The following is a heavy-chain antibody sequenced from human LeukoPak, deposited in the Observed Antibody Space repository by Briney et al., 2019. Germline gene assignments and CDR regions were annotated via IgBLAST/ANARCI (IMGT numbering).Heavy chain of an antibody. D-gene: IGHD3-22*01. CDR1: GYSFTSYW. Sequence: ESLKISCKGSGYSFTSYWIGWVRQMPGKGLEWMGIIYPGDSDTRYSPSFQGQVTISADKSISTAYLQWSSLKASDTAMYYCARHAATYYYDSSGNKPFDYWGQGTLVTVSS. CDR3: ARHAATYYYDSSGNKPFDY. CDR2: IYPGDSDT. J-gene: IGHJ4*02. V-gene: IGHV5-51*01.